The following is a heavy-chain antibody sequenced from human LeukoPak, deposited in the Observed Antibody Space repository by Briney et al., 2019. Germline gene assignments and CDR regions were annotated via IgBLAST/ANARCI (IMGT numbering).Heavy chain of an antibody. CDR2: INHSGST. D-gene: IGHD4-17*01. Sequence: SETLSLTCAVYGGSFSGYYWSWIRQPPGKGLEWIGEINHSGSTNYNPSLKSRVTISVDTSKNQFSLKLSSVTAADTAIYYCARHDHSDFGDPNWFDPWGQGTLVTVSS. V-gene: IGHV4-34*01. CDR1: GGSFSGYY. CDR3: ARHDHSDFGDPNWFDP. J-gene: IGHJ5*02.